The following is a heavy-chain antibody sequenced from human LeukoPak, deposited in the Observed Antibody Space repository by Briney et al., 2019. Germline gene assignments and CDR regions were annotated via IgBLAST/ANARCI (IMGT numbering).Heavy chain of an antibody. Sequence: GGSLRLSCAASGFTFSNYAMSWVRQVPGKGLEWVSTIIGSGGSAYYADSVKGRFTISRDNAKNSLYLQMNSLRAEDTAVYYCARDTYYDSSGYYYWGQGTLVTVSS. D-gene: IGHD3-22*01. CDR1: GFTFSNYA. CDR2: IIGSGGSA. CDR3: ARDTYYDSSGYYY. V-gene: IGHV3-23*01. J-gene: IGHJ4*02.